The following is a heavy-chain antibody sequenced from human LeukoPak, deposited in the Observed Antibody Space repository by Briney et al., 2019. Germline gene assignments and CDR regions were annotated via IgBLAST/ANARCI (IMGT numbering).Heavy chain of an antibody. Sequence: GGSRRLSCAASAFTLSSYAMNWVRQAPGKGLEWVSAISGSGSSTYYADSVKGRFTISRDNSKNTLYLQMNSLRAEDTAVYYCAKGIAAAGTGRWFDPWGQGTLVTVSS. D-gene: IGHD6-13*01. CDR3: AKGIAAAGTGRWFDP. J-gene: IGHJ5*02. CDR1: AFTLSSYA. V-gene: IGHV3-23*01. CDR2: ISGSGSST.